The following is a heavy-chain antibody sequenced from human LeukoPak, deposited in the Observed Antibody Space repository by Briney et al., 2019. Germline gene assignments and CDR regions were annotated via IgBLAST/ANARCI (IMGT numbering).Heavy chain of an antibody. CDR2: IYTSGST. Sequence: SQTLSLTCTVSGGSISSGSYYWSWIRQPAGKGLEWIGRIYTSGSTNYNPSLKSRVTISVDTSKNQFSLKLSSVTAADTAVYYCARVRETMVRGVRVVFDPWGQGTLVTVSS. V-gene: IGHV4-61*02. CDR3: ARVRETMVRGVRVVFDP. J-gene: IGHJ5*02. D-gene: IGHD3-10*01. CDR1: GGSISSGSYY.